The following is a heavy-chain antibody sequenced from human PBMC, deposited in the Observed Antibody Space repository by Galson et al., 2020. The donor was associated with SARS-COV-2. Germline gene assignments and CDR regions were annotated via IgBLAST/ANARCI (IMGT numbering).Heavy chain of an antibody. Sequence: ASVPVSCTASGYTFHTHALNWVRPAPGQGLDWMGWISVYNGNTNYAQKFQGRVTMTTDTSTSTAYMELRSLRSDDTAMYSWAREGQSTVTNNWFDPWGPGTLVTVSS. CDR1: GYTFHTHA. J-gene: IGHJ5*02. D-gene: IGHD4-4*01. CDR3: AREGQSTVTNNWFDP. V-gene: IGHV1-18*01. CDR2: ISVYNGNT.